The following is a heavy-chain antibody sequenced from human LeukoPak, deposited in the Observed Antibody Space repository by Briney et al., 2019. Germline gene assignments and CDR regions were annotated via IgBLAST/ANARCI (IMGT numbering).Heavy chain of an antibody. Sequence: PSETLSLTCAVYGGSFSGYYWSWIRQPPGKGLEWIGEINHSGSTNYNPSLKSRVTISVDTSKNRFSLKLSSVTAADTAVYYCARVRGYCSGGSCYSGYYYYYMDVWGKGTTVTVSS. CDR2: INHSGST. V-gene: IGHV4-34*01. D-gene: IGHD2-15*01. J-gene: IGHJ6*03. CDR3: ARVRGYCSGGSCYSGYYYYYMDV. CDR1: GGSFSGYY.